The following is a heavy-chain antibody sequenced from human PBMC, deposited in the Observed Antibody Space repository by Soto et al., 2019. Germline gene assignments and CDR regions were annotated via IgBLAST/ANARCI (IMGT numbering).Heavy chain of an antibody. CDR3: ARTLVGATPADY. CDR1: GYTFTSYA. Sequence: QVQLVQSGAEVKKPGASVKVSCRASGYTFTSYAMHWVRQAPGQRLEWMGWINAGNGNTKYSQKFQGRVTITRDTSASTAYMELSSLRSEDTAVYYCARTLVGATPADYWGQGTLVTVSS. V-gene: IGHV1-3*01. CDR2: INAGNGNT. J-gene: IGHJ4*02. D-gene: IGHD1-26*01.